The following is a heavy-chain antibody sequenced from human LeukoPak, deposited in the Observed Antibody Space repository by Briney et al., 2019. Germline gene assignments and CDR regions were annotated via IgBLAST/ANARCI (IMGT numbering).Heavy chain of an antibody. J-gene: IGHJ6*03. CDR1: GYTFTGYY. D-gene: IGHD3-10*02. Sequence: ASVKVSCKASGYTFTGYYMHWVRQAPGQGLEWMGWINPNSGGTNYAQKFQGRVTMTRDTSISTAYMELSRLRSDDTAVYYCAKDYVGGWPKRGIDVWGKGTTVTVSS. V-gene: IGHV1-2*02. CDR2: INPNSGGT. CDR3: AKDYVGGWPKRGIDV.